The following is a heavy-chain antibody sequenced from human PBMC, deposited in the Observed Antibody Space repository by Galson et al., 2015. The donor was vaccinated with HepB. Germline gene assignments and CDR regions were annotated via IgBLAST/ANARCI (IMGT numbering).Heavy chain of an antibody. D-gene: IGHD6-19*01. V-gene: IGHV3-7*03. J-gene: IGHJ4*02. CDR3: ARAGGYSSGWDFDY. CDR2: IKQDGSEK. CDR1: GFTFSSYW. Sequence: SLRLSCAASGFTFSSYWMSWVRQAPGKGLEWVANIKQDGSEKYYVDSVKGRFTISRDNAKNSLYLQMNSLRAEDTAVYYCARAGGYSSGWDFDYWGQGTLVTVSS.